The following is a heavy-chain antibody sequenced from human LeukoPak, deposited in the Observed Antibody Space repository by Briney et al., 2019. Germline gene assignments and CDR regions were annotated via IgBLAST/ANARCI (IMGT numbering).Heavy chain of an antibody. CDR1: GFTFSSYA. CDR3: AKDTERFIAVAGTGFGGFDY. CDR2: ISGSGGST. J-gene: IGHJ4*02. V-gene: IGHV3-23*01. Sequence: GGSLRLSCAASGFTFSSYAMSWVRQAPGKGLVWVSAISGSGGSTYYADSVKGRFTISRDNSKNTLYLQMNSLRAGDTAVYYCAKDTERFIAVAGTGFGGFDYWGQGTLVTVSS. D-gene: IGHD6-19*01.